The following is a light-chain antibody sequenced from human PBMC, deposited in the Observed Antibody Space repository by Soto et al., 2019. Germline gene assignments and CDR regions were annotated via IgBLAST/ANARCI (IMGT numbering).Light chain of an antibody. V-gene: IGLV2-14*01. Sequence: QSVLTQPASVSGSPGQSITISCTGTSSDVGGYNYVSWYQQHPGKAPKLMIYEVSNRPSGVSNRFSGSKSGNTASLTISGLQAEDEADYYCSSYTSSSGVFRTGTKVTV. CDR3: SSYTSSSGV. CDR2: EVS. J-gene: IGLJ1*01. CDR1: SSDVGGYNY.